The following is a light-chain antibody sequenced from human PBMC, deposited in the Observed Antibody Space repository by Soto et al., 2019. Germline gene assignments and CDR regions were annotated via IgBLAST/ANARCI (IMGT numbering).Light chain of an antibody. CDR2: TAF. J-gene: IGKJ4*01. V-gene: IGKV1-39*01. CDR3: QQSYLTPLT. CDR1: QSIRNH. Sequence: DIQLTQSPSSLSASVGDRVTITCWASQSIRNHLNWYQQKPGKAPTVLIYTAFTLQGGVPSRFSGSGSETVFTLTISSLQPEDFATYYCQQSYLTPLTFGGGTKVEIK.